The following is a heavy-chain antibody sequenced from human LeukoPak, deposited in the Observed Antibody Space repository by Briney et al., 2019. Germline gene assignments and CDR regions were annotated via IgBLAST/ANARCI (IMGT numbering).Heavy chain of an antibody. J-gene: IGHJ4*02. Sequence: ASVKVSCKVSGYTLTELSMHWVRQAPGKGLEWMGGFDPEDGETIYAQKFQGRVTMTRNTSISTAYMELSSLRSEDTAVYYCARGILKYDFWSGYSYYFDYWGQGTLVTVSS. CDR2: FDPEDGET. CDR3: ARGILKYDFWSGYSYYFDY. V-gene: IGHV1-24*01. D-gene: IGHD3-3*01. CDR1: GYTLTELS.